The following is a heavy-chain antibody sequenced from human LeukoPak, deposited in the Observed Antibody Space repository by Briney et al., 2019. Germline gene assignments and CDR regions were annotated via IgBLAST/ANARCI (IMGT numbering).Heavy chain of an antibody. Sequence: PGGSLRLSCAASGFTFSSYSMNWVRQAPGKGLEWVSSISSSGSYIYYADSVKGRFTISRDNAKNSLDLQMNSLRAEDTAVYYCAREVGATKTYYFDYWGQGTLVTVSS. V-gene: IGHV3-21*01. CDR1: GFTFSSYS. CDR2: ISSSGSYI. CDR3: AREVGATKTYYFDY. J-gene: IGHJ4*02. D-gene: IGHD1-26*01.